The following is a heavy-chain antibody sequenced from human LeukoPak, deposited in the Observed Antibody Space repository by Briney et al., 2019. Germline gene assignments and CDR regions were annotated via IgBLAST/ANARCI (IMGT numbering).Heavy chain of an antibody. D-gene: IGHD2-2*01. CDR1: GYSFTNNW. V-gene: IGHV5-10-1*01. J-gene: IGHJ6*02. CDR3: ARHQCSSTSCHYYYYYGMDV. Sequence: GESLKISCKGSGYSFTNNWVTWVRQMPGKGLEWMGRIDPSDSYTDYSPSFQGHVTISADKSISTAYLQWSSLKASDTAMYYCARHQCSSTSCHYYYYYGMDVWGQGTTVTVSS. CDR2: IDPSDSYT.